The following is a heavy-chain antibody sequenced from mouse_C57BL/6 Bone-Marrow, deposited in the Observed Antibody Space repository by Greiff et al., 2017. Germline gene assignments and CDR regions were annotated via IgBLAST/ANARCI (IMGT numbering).Heavy chain of an antibody. CDR2: IDPSDSYT. CDR3: ARWSLPWGFDY. Sequence: VQLQQPGAELVKPGASVKLSCKASGYTFTSYWMQWVKQRPGQGLEWIGEIDPSDSYTNYNQKFKGKATLTVDKSSSTAYMQLSSLPSEDSAVYCCARWSLPWGFDYWGQGTTLTVTS. CDR1: GYTFTSYW. J-gene: IGHJ2*01. D-gene: IGHD2-10*01. V-gene: IGHV1-50*01.